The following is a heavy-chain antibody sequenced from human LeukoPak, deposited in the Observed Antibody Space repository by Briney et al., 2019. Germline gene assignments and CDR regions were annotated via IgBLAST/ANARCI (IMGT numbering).Heavy chain of an antibody. CDR3: ARTSPTSHFDF. V-gene: IGHV3-74*03. J-gene: IGHJ4*02. D-gene: IGHD3-16*01. Sequence: PGGSLRLSCVASGFTFTTYWMHWVRQAPGKGLVWVSRINGDGSNSKYADSVKGRFTISRDNARNTLYLQMNGLRAEDTALYYCARTSPTSHFDFWGQGTLVTVSS. CDR2: INGDGSNS. CDR1: GFTFTTYW.